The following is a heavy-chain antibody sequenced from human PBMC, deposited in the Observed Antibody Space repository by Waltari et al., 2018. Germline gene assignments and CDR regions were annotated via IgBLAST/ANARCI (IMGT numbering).Heavy chain of an antibody. J-gene: IGHJ4*02. Sequence: EVQLVQSGAEVKKPGATVKISCKASGYTFTDYYMHWVQQAPGKGLEWIGRVDPEDGETIYAEKLQGRVTITADTSTDTAYMELSSLRSEDTAVYYCAILKSNYIPPVDYWGQGTLVTVSS. CDR2: VDPEDGET. CDR1: GYTFTDYY. V-gene: IGHV1-69-2*01. CDR3: AILKSNYIPPVDY. D-gene: IGHD4-4*01.